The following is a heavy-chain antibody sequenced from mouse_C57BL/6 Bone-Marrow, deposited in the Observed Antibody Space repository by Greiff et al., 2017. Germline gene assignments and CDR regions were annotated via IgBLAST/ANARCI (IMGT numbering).Heavy chain of an antibody. J-gene: IGHJ4*01. CDR2: ISSGGDYI. D-gene: IGHD3-2*02. CDR1: GFTFSSYA. Sequence: EVKLVESGEGLVKPGGSLKLSCAASGFTFSSYAMSWVRQTPEKRLEWVAYISSGGDYIYYADTVKGRFTISRDNARNTLYLQMSSRKSEDTAMYYCTREQLRLVGLYYAMDYWGQGTSVTVSS. V-gene: IGHV5-9-1*02. CDR3: TREQLRLVGLYYAMDY.